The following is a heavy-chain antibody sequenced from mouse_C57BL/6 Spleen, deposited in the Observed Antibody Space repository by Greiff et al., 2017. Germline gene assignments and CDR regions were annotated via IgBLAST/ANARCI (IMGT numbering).Heavy chain of an antibody. D-gene: IGHD3-2*02. Sequence: VQWVESGPELVKPGASVKISCKASGYAFSSSWMNWVKQRPGKGLEWIGRIYPGDGDTNYNGKFKGKATLTADKSSSTAYMQLSSLTSEDSAVYFCAREGTAQAPFFDYWGQGTTLTVSS. CDR2: IYPGDGDT. J-gene: IGHJ2*01. CDR3: AREGTAQAPFFDY. V-gene: IGHV1-82*01. CDR1: GYAFSSSW.